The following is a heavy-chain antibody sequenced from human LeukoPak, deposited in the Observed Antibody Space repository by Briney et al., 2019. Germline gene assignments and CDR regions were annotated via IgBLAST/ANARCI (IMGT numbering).Heavy chain of an antibody. D-gene: IGHD3-10*01. CDR3: ASVGYYGSGSYYNGVFDY. V-gene: IGHV4-38-2*02. J-gene: IGHJ4*02. Sequence: PSETLSLTCTVSGYSISSGYDWGWIRQPPGKGLEWIGSIYHSGSTYYNPSLKSRVTISVDTSKNQFSLKLSSVTAADTAVYYCASVGYYGSGSYYNGVFDYWGQGTLVTVSS. CDR2: IYHSGST. CDR1: GYSISSGYD.